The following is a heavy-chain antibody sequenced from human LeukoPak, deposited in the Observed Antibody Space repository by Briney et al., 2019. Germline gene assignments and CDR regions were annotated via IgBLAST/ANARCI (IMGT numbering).Heavy chain of an antibody. Sequence: SETLSLTCAVSGDSVSTSNYYWGWIRQPPGKGLEWIGIIYYSGITHYNPSLKSRVTILVDTSKNQFSLKLSSVTDADTAVYYCARVRRSLNWFDSWGQGTLVTVSS. CDR3: ARVRRSLNWFDS. J-gene: IGHJ5*01. CDR1: GDSVSTSNYY. V-gene: IGHV4-39*01. D-gene: IGHD3-3*01. CDR2: IYYSGIT.